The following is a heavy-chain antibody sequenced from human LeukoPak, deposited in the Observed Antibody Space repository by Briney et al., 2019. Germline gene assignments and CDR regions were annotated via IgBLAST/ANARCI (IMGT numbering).Heavy chain of an antibody. CDR3: ARQWGDCSSTSCYSAY. D-gene: IGHD2-2*01. CDR1: GYSFASYW. Sequence: GESLKISCKGSGYSFASYWIAWVRQMPGKGLEWMGIIDPGDSYTRYSPSFQGHVTISADKSISTAYLQWSSLKASDTAIYYCARQWGDCSSTSCYSAYWGQGTLVTVSS. CDR2: IDPGDSYT. J-gene: IGHJ4*02. V-gene: IGHV5-51*01.